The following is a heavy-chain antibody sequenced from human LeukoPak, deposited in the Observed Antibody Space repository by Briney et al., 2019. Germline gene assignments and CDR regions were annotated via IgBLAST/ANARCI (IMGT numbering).Heavy chain of an antibody. CDR3: ARSRWGCSGGSCYGYYFDY. CDR1: GGTFSIYA. Sequence: SVTVSCKASGGTFSIYAISWVRQAPGQGLEWMGGIIPIFGTANYAQKFQGRVTITADESTSTAYMELSSLRSEDTAVYYCARSRWGCSGGSCYGYYFDYWGQGTLVTVSS. J-gene: IGHJ4*02. D-gene: IGHD2-15*01. CDR2: IIPIFGTA. V-gene: IGHV1-69*01.